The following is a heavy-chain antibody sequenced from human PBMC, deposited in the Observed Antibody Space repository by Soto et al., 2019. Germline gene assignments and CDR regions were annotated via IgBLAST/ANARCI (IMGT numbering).Heavy chain of an antibody. CDR2: IKYDESEK. V-gene: IGHV3-7*05. Sequence: EVQLVESGGGLVQPGGSLRLSCVASGFTFRTYWMAWVRQAPEKGLEWVANIKYDESEKYYVDSVKGRFTVSRDNARNSLFVQMNSLRAEDTAVYYCARVRTEIYYGMDVWGQETTVTVSS. J-gene: IGHJ6*02. CDR3: ARVRTEIYYGMDV. CDR1: GFTFRTYW.